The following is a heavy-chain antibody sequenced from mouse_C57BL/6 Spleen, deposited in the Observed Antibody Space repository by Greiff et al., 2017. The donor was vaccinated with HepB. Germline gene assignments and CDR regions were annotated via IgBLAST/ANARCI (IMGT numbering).Heavy chain of an antibody. CDR3: ARHYDYDGFAY. CDR1: GYTFTSYW. Sequence: QVQLQQPGAELVRPGSSVKLSCKASGYTFTSYWMHWVKQRPIQGLEWIGNIDPSDSETHYNQKFKDKATLTVDKSSSTAYMQLSSLTSEDSAVYYCARHYDYDGFAYWGQGTLVTVSA. D-gene: IGHD2-4*01. J-gene: IGHJ3*01. CDR2: IDPSDSET. V-gene: IGHV1-52*01.